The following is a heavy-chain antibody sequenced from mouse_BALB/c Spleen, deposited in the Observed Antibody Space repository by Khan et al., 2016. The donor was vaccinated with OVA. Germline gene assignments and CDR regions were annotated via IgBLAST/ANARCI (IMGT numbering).Heavy chain of an antibody. CDR3: ARSYYYGSSYGYYFDY. V-gene: IGHV5-6*01. J-gene: IGHJ2*01. Sequence: EVELVESGGDLVKPGGSLKLSCAASGFTFSSYGMSWVRQTPDKRLEWVATISSGGSYPYYPDSVKGRFTISRDNAKNTLYLQMSSLKSEDTAMYYCARSYYYGSSYGYYFDYWGQGTTLTVSS. D-gene: IGHD1-1*01. CDR1: GFTFSSYG. CDR2: ISSGGSYP.